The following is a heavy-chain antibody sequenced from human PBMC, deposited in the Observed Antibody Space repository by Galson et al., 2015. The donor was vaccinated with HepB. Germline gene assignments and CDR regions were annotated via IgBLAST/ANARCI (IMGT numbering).Heavy chain of an antibody. Sequence: SLRLSCAASGFTFSSYAMHWVRQAPGKGLEWVAVISYDGSNKYYADSVKGRFTISRDNSKNTLYLQMNSLRAEDTAVYYCARDADNTGYSSSWLFDYWGQGTLVTVSS. D-gene: IGHD6-13*01. CDR2: ISYDGSNK. V-gene: IGHV3-30*04. J-gene: IGHJ4*02. CDR1: GFTFSSYA. CDR3: ARDADNTGYSSSWLFDY.